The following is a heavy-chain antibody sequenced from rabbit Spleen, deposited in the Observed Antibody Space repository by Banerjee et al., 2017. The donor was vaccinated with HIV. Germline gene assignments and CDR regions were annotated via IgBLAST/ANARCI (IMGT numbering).Heavy chain of an antibody. D-gene: IGHD1-1*01. CDR2: INTITGKT. J-gene: IGHJ4*02. CDR3: ARDLPEIIGWNFGF. V-gene: IGHV1S45*01. Sequence: QEQLVESGGDRVKPGASLTLTCTASGFSFSGKEVMCWVRQAPGKGLEWIGCINTITGKTVYATWAKGRFTISRASSTTVFLQMTRLTAADTATYFCARDLPEIIGWNFGFWGPGTLVTVS. CDR1: GFSFSGKEV.